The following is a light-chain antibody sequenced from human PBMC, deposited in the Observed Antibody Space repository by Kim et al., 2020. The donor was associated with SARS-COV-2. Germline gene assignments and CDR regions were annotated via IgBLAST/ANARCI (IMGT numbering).Light chain of an antibody. Sequence: ETVLTQSPGTLSLSPGERATLSCRASQSVGSNYLAWYQQKPGQAPRLLIYGASNMATGIPDRFSGSGSGTDFTLTISRLEPEDFAVYYCQQYGNLPRTFGQGTKVDIK. CDR2: GAS. V-gene: IGKV3-20*01. CDR1: QSVGSNY. J-gene: IGKJ1*01. CDR3: QQYGNLPRT.